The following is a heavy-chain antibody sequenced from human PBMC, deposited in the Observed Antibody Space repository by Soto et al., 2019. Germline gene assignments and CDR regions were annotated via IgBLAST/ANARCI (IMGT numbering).Heavy chain of an antibody. D-gene: IGHD5-18*01. V-gene: IGHV1-69*06. CDR2: IIPIFGTA. CDR1: GGTFSSYA. CDR3: ARANGDTAMVEGGYYYYYYGMDV. Sequence: QVQLVQSGAEVKKPGSSVKVSCKASGGTFSSYAISWVRQAPGQGLEWMGGIIPIFGTANYAQKFQGRVTITADKSTSTAYMELGSLRSEDTAVYYCARANGDTAMVEGGYYYYYYGMDVWGQGTTVTVSS. J-gene: IGHJ6*02.